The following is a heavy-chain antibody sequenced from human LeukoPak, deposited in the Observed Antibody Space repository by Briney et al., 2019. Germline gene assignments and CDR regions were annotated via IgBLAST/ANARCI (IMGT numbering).Heavy chain of an antibody. J-gene: IGHJ3*02. CDR1: GFTFSSYE. D-gene: IGHD3-22*01. V-gene: IGHV3-48*03. CDR3: AREWVVVITGAFDI. Sequence: GGSLRLSCAASGFTFSSYEMHWVRQAPGKGLEWVSYISSSDSTIYYADSVKGRFTISRDNAKNSLYLQMNSLRAEDTAVYYCAREWVVVITGAFDIWGQGTMVTVSS. CDR2: ISSSDSTI.